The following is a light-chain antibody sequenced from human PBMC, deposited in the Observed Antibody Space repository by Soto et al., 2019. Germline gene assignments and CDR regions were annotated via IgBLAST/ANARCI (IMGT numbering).Light chain of an antibody. CDR3: QQYGSSPYGRT. Sequence: IVLTQSPGTLSLSPGERATLSCRASQSVSSSYLAWYQQKPGQAPRLLIYGASSRATGIPDRFSGSGSGTDFTLTISRLEPEDFAVYYCQQYGSSPYGRTFGQGTKVDIK. CDR2: GAS. CDR1: QSVSSSY. J-gene: IGKJ1*01. V-gene: IGKV3-20*01.